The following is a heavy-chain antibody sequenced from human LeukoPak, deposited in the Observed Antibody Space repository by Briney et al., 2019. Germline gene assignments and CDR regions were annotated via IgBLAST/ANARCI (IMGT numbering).Heavy chain of an antibody. D-gene: IGHD1-26*01. CDR3: ATGLASYRPYYYYGMDV. V-gene: IGHV1-18*01. CDR2: ISAYNGNT. Sequence: ASVKVSCKASGYTFTSYGISWVRQAPGQGLEWMGWISAYNGNTNYAQKLQGRVTMTTDTSTSTAYMELRSLRSEDTAVYYCATGLASYRPYYYYGMDVWGQGTTVTVSS. CDR1: GYTFTSYG. J-gene: IGHJ6*02.